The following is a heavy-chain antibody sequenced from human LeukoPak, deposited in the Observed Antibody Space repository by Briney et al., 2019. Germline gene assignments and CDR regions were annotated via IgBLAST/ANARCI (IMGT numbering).Heavy chain of an antibody. V-gene: IGHV3-21*01. CDR2: ISSSSSYI. Sequence: GGSLRLSCAASGFTFSSYSMNWVRQAPGKGLEWVSSISSSSSYIYYADSVKGRFTISRDNAKNSLYLQMNSLRAEDTAVYYCARDARGYSYGNDYWGQGTLVTVSS. D-gene: IGHD5-18*01. J-gene: IGHJ4*02. CDR1: GFTFSSYS. CDR3: ARDARGYSYGNDY.